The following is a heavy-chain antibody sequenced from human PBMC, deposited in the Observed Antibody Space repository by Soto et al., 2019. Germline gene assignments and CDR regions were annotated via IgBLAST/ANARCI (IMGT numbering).Heavy chain of an antibody. Sequence: QVQLQQWGAGLLKPSETLSLTCAVYGGSFSGYYWSWIRQPPGKGLEWIGEINHSGSTNYNPSLKSRITISVDTSKKQFSLQLSSVTAADTAVYYCAREDYYGSGSYYPWFDPWGQGTLVTVSS. J-gene: IGHJ5*02. CDR3: AREDYYGSGSYYPWFDP. V-gene: IGHV4-34*01. D-gene: IGHD3-10*01. CDR2: INHSGST. CDR1: GGSFSGYY.